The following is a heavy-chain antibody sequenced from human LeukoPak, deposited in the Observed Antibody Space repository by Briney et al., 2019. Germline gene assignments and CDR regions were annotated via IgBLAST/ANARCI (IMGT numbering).Heavy chain of an antibody. CDR1: GGSFSGYY. CDR3: AGYYYDSSGYFDY. D-gene: IGHD3-22*01. J-gene: IGHJ4*02. CDR2: INHSGST. V-gene: IGHV4-34*01. Sequence: PSETLSLTCAVYGGSFSGYYWSWIRQPPGKGLEWIGEINHSGSTNYNPSLKSRVTISVDTSKNQFSLKLSSVTAADTAVYYCAGYYYDSSGYFDYWGQGTLVTVSS.